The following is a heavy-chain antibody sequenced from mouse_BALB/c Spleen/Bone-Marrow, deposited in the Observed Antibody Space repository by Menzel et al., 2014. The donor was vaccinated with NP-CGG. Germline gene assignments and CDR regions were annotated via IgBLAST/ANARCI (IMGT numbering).Heavy chain of an antibody. CDR1: GYNFISYW. D-gene: IGHD1-3*01. Sequence: QVQLQQSGAELVKPGASVKLSCKASGYNFISYWIHWVKQRPGQGLEWIGEINPGNGRTNYNEKFKNKATLTTDKSSSTAYMQLSRLTSEDSAVYYCARWGKGYFDVWGAGTTVTVSS. J-gene: IGHJ1*01. V-gene: IGHV1S81*02. CDR3: ARWGKGYFDV. CDR2: INPGNGRT.